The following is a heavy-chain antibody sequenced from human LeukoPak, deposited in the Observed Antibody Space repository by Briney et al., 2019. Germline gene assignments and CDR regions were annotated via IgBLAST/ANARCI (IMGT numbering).Heavy chain of an antibody. V-gene: IGHV4-39*07. J-gene: IGHJ4*02. CDR1: GDSFSSVKDY. CDR2: GDYSGGT. D-gene: IGHD6-19*01. CDR3: ARERGEEYSSGWYKRNYFDN. Sequence: PSETLSLTCTVSGDSFSSVKDYWAWIRQPPGKGLEWIASGDYSGGTYYNPSLESRVTISADMSKNQFSLKLSSVTAADTAVYYCARERGEEYSSGWYKRNYFDNWGQGTRVTVSS.